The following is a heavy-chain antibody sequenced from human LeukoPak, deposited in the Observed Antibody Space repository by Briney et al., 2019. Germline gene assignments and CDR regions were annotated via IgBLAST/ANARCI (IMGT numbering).Heavy chain of an antibody. J-gene: IGHJ4*02. CDR1: GGTFSSYA. CDR3: AGENCTNGVCRFDY. Sequence: LVKVSCKXSGGTFSSYAISWVRQAPGQGLEWMGRIIPIFGTANYAQKFQGRVTITTDESTSTAYMELSSLRSEDTAVYYCAGENCTNGVCRFDYWGQGTLVTVSS. CDR2: IIPIFGTA. D-gene: IGHD2-8*01. V-gene: IGHV1-69*05.